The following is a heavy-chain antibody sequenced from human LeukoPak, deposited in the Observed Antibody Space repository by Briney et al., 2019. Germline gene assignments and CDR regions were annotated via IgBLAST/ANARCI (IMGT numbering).Heavy chain of an antibody. J-gene: IGHJ4*02. CDR3: TRSPDGFDY. CDR1: GFTFNNYW. V-gene: IGHV3-7*03. D-gene: IGHD1-14*01. CDR2: IKPDEDEK. Sequence: GGSLRLSCAASGFTFNNYWMSWVRQAPGKGLEWVANIKPDEDEKFYVDSVKGRFTISRDNAKNSLYLQMNSLRAEDTALYYCTRSPDGFDYWGQGTLVTVSS.